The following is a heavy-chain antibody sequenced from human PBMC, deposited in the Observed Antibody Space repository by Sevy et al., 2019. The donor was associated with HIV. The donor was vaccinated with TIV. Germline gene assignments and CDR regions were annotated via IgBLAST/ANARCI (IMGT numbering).Heavy chain of an antibody. V-gene: IGHV1-8*01. CDR3: ARGSRGATRPYYYYYMDV. CDR2: MNPNSGNT. J-gene: IGHJ6*03. Sequence: ASVKVSCKASGYTFTSYDINWVRQATGQGLEWMGWMNPNSGNTGYAQKFQGRVTMTRNTSISTAYMELSSLRSEDTAVYYCARGSRGATRPYYYYYMDVWGKGTTVTVS. D-gene: IGHD1-26*01. CDR1: GYTFTSYD.